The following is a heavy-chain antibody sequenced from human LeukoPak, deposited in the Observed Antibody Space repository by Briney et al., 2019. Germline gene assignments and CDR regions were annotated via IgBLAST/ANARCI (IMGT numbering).Heavy chain of an antibody. J-gene: IGHJ3*02. CDR1: GGSISSYY. CDR3: ARGHDYGDYVYAFDI. D-gene: IGHD4-17*01. Sequence: SETLSLTCTVSGGSISSYYWSWIRQPAGKGLEWIGRIYTSGSTNYNPSLKSRVTMSVDTSKNQFSLKLSSVTAADTAVYYCARGHDYGDYVYAFDIWGQGTIVTVSS. CDR2: IYTSGST. V-gene: IGHV4-4*07.